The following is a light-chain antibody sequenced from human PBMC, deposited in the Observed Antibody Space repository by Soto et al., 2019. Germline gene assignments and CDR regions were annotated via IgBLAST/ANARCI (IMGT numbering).Light chain of an antibody. V-gene: IGKV1-39*01. CDR1: QSISSY. CDR2: AAS. CDR3: QQSYSTLA. J-gene: IGKJ5*01. Sequence: DIQMTQSPSSLSASVGDRVTITCRASQSISSYLNWYQQKPGKTPKLLIYAASSLQSGLPSRFSGSGSGTDFTPTISRLQPEDFAKYDCQQSYSTLAFGQGTRLESK.